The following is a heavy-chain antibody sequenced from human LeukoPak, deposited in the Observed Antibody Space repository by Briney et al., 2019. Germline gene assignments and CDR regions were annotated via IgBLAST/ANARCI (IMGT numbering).Heavy chain of an antibody. J-gene: IGHJ4*02. CDR3: ASGGGSIQLDY. V-gene: IGHV4-39*07. Sequence: PSETLSLTCTVSGDSISSTNYYWGWIRQPPGKGLEWIGSIYYSGSTYYNPSLKSRVTISVDTSKNQFSLKLSSVTAADTAVYYCASGGGSIQLDYWGQGTLVTVSS. CDR2: IYYSGST. D-gene: IGHD2-15*01. CDR1: GDSISSTNYY.